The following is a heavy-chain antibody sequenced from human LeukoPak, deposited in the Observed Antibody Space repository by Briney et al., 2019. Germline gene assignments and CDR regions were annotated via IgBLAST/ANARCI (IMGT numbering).Heavy chain of an antibody. CDR1: GGSFSSYY. V-gene: IGHV4-59*01. D-gene: IGHD2/OR15-2a*01. Sequence: SETLSLTCTVSGGSFSSYYWSWIRQPPGKGLEWTGYIYYSGRTHYNPSLKSRVTISVDTSENQFSLKLSSVTAADTAVYYCARGPNRYYFDYWGQGTLVTVSS. CDR2: IYYSGRT. J-gene: IGHJ4*02. CDR3: ARGPNRYYFDY.